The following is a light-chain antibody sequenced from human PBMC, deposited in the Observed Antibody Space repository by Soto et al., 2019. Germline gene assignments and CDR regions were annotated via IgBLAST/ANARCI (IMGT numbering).Light chain of an antibody. CDR2: LGS. J-gene: IGKJ3*01. V-gene: IGKV2-28*01. CDR1: QSLLHSNGYNY. CDR3: MQALQTPRIT. Sequence: DIVMTQSPLSLPVTPGEPASISCRSSQSLLHSNGYNYLDWYLQKPWQSPQLLIYLGSNRASGVPDRFSGSRSGTDFTLKISRVEAADVGVYYYMQALQTPRITFGHGTKVDIK.